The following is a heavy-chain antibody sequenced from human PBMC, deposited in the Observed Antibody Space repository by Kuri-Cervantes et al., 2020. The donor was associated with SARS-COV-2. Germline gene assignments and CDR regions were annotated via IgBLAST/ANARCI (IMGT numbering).Heavy chain of an antibody. CDR3: ARDSHRSGYLYYFDY. Sequence: GSLRLSCTVSGASISSSSYYWDWNRQPPGKGLEWIGSIYYTGSTYYNPSLKSRVTISVDTSKNQFSLKLSSVTAADTAVYYCARDSHRSGYLYYFDYWGQGTLVTVSS. D-gene: IGHD3-3*01. V-gene: IGHV4-39*07. J-gene: IGHJ4*02. CDR1: GASISSSSYY. CDR2: IYYTGST.